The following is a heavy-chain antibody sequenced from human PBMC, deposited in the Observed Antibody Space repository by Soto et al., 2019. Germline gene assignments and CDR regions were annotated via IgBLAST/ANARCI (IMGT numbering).Heavy chain of an antibody. Sequence: GSLRLSCAASGFTFSSHGMNWVRQAPGKGLEWVSYISTSGSIMHYADSVKGRFTNSRDSAKNSLYLQMNSLRAEDTAVYYCARDIGHHYDQFDYWGQGTLVTVPS. V-gene: IGHV3-48*01. D-gene: IGHD5-12*01. CDR3: ARDIGHHYDQFDY. CDR1: GFTFSSHG. J-gene: IGHJ4*02. CDR2: ISTSGSIM.